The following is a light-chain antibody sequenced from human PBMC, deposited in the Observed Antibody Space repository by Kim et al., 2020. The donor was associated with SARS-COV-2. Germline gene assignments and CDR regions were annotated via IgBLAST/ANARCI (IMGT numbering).Light chain of an antibody. CDR3: QTWGTGIVV. CDR1: SGNSSYA. CDR2: LNSDGSH. J-gene: IGLJ2*01. Sequence: ASVKRTCTLSSGNSSYAIAWHQQQPEKGPRFLMKLNSDGSHTKGDGIPDRFSGSSSGTERYLTISSLQSEDEADYYCQTWGTGIVVFGGGTQLTVL. V-gene: IGLV4-69*01.